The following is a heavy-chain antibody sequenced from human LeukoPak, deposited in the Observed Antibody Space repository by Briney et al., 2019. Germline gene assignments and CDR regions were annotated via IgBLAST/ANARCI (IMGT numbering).Heavy chain of an antibody. J-gene: IGHJ6*02. CDR2: ISSSSSTI. V-gene: IGHV3-48*01. Sequence: PGGSLRLSCAASGFTFSSYSMNWVRQAPGKGLEWVSYISSSSSTIYYADSVKGRFTISRDNSKNTLYLQMNSLRAEGTAVYYCAKDWAYSSSWYMTSVYYYGMDVWGQGTTVTVSS. CDR1: GFTFSSYS. D-gene: IGHD6-13*01. CDR3: AKDWAYSSSWYMTSVYYYGMDV.